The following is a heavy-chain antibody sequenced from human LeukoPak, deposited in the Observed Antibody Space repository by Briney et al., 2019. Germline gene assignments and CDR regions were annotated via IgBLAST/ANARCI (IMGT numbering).Heavy chain of an antibody. D-gene: IGHD3-10*01. V-gene: IGHV3-30*18. CDR1: GFTFSDFG. CDR2: ISYDGKSI. J-gene: IGHJ4*02. Sequence: GGSLRLSCAASGFTFSDFGMHWVRQTPGRGLEWVAVISYDGKSIYYADSVKGRFTISRDNSKNTLYLQMNSLTAEDTAMYYCAKVRDFRGVLYYFFYAWGQGNLVTVSS. CDR3: AKVRDFRGVLYYFFYA.